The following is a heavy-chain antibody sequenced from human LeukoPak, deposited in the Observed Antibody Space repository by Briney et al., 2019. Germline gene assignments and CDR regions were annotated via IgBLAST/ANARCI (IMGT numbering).Heavy chain of an antibody. D-gene: IGHD2-15*01. V-gene: IGHV3-30*18. CDR2: ISYDGSNK. CDR1: GFTFSSYG. Sequence: GGSLRHSCAASGFTFSSYGMHWVRQAPGKGLEWVAVISYDGSNKYYADSVKGRFTISRDNSKNTLYLQMNSLRAEDTAVYYCAKDGLSVVYYYYGMDVWGQGTTVTVSS. J-gene: IGHJ6*02. CDR3: AKDGLSVVYYYYGMDV.